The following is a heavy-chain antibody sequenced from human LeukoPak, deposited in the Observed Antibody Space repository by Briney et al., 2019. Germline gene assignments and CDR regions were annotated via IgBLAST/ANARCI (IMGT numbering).Heavy chain of an antibody. CDR2: IYYSGST. V-gene: IGHV4-39*01. Sequence: SETLSLTCTVSGGSIGSSSYCWGWIRQPPGKGLAWIGRIYYSGSTYYNPSLKSRVTISVDTSKNQFSLKLSSVTAADTAVYYCASLRERSYYARGFDYWGQGTLVTVSS. J-gene: IGHJ4*02. CDR3: ASLRERSYYARGFDY. CDR1: GGSIGSSSYC. D-gene: IGHD1-26*01.